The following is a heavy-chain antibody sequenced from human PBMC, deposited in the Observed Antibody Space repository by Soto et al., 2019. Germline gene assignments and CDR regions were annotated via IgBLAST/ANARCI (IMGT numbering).Heavy chain of an antibody. Sequence: PSQTLSLTCAISGDGVSSNGAAWNWIRQSPSRGLEWLGRTYYRSKWYNDYAVSVKSRITINPDTSKSQFSLQLNSVTPEDTAVYYCARDKHDYFNRGIGFDTWGQGILVTVSS. D-gene: IGHD4-17*01. CDR1: GDGVSSNGAA. V-gene: IGHV6-1*01. J-gene: IGHJ5*02. CDR3: ARDKHDYFNRGIGFDT. CDR2: TYYRSKWYN.